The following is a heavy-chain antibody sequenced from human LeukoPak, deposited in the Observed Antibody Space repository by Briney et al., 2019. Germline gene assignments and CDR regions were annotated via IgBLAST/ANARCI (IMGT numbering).Heavy chain of an antibody. CDR1: GSTFSSYA. CDR3: AKGSYYDSSGSFYFDY. Sequence: GGSLRLSCAASGSTFSSYAMSWVRQAPGKGLEWVSGISGSGDNTYYADSVRGRFTISRDNSKNTLYVQVNSLGTEDTAAYYCAKGSYYDSSGSFYFDYWGQGTLVTVSS. J-gene: IGHJ4*02. V-gene: IGHV3-23*01. CDR2: ISGSGDNT. D-gene: IGHD3-22*01.